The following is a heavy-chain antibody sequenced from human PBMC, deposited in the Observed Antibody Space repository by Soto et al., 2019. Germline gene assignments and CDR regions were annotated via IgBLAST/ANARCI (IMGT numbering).Heavy chain of an antibody. CDR3: ARERKYQLLSWYWFDP. Sequence: PSQTLSLTCAISGDSVSSNTAAWNWIRQSPSRGLEWLGRTYYKSKWYNDYALSVKSRITINPDTSKNQFSLLLNSVTPDDTAVYYCARERKYQLLSWYWFDPWGQGTLVTVSS. D-gene: IGHD2-2*01. CDR1: GDSVSSNTAA. CDR2: TYYKSKWYN. J-gene: IGHJ5*02. V-gene: IGHV6-1*01.